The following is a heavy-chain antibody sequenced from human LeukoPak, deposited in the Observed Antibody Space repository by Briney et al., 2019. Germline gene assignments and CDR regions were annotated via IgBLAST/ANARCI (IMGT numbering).Heavy chain of an antibody. D-gene: IGHD3-16*02. Sequence: GGSLRLPCAASGYTFRDYSVNGAGQAPGKGREWFSSISSTSDYICYADTVKVEFTISSDNAKSSLYLQMDGLRAEDTAVYHCVSRNDPDATWDSYRLDALDIWGQGVTVIVSS. V-gene: IGHV3-21*01. CDR1: GYTFRDYS. CDR2: ISSTSDYI. CDR3: VSRNDPDATWDSYRLDALDI. J-gene: IGHJ3*02.